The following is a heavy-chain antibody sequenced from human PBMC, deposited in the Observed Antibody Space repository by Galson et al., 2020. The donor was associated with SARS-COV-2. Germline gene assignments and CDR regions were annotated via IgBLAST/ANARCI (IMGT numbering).Heavy chain of an antibody. D-gene: IGHD3-16*01. CDR2: INHSGGT. CDR3: ARGLGEYIWGSRRGWFDP. CDR1: GGSLSGYY. V-gene: IGHV4-34*01. J-gene: IGHJ5*02. Sequence: SETLSLTCAVYGGSLSGYYWSWIRQPPGKGLEWIGEINHSGGTYYNPSLKSRVTISIDTSKNQFSLKMTSVTAADTAVYYCARGLGEYIWGSRRGWFDPWGQGTLVTVSS.